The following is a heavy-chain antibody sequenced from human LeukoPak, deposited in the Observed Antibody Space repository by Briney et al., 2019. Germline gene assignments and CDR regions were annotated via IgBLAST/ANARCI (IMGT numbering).Heavy chain of an antibody. Sequence: GGSLRLSCAASGFPLSGYSMNWVRQAPGKGLEWVSYISTRSTYTNYAEPVTGRFTISRDNAKNSLYLQMNSLRAEDTAVYYCATRALQYSSAWYYFDYWGLGTLVTVSS. CDR2: ISTRSTYT. V-gene: IGHV3-21*05. J-gene: IGHJ4*02. D-gene: IGHD6-13*01. CDR1: GFPLSGYS. CDR3: ATRALQYSSAWYYFDY.